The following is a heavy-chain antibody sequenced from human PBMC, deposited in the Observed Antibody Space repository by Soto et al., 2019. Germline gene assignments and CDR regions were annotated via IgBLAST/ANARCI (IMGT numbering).Heavy chain of an antibody. CDR1: GFSVSRGRYC. V-gene: IGHV4-61*01. D-gene: IGHD6-6*01. J-gene: IGHJ4*02. CDR2: IYYSGGT. CDR3: ARDRASSSPNLLHY. Sequence: SETLSLTCSFSGFSVSRGRYCLRWLRQPPGKGLEWIGYIYYSGGTNYNPSLKSRITISVDTSKNQFSLKLFSVTAADTAMYYCARDRASSSPNLLHYWGRGTLVNVSA.